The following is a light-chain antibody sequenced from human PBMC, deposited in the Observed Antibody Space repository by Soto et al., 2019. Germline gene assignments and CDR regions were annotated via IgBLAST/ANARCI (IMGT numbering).Light chain of an antibody. CDR3: SSYTSSSTWV. V-gene: IGLV2-14*01. CDR2: EVS. Sequence: QSALTQPASVSGSPGQSITISCTGTSSDVGGYNYVSWYQQHPGKAPKLMIYEVSNRPSGVSNRFSGSKSGNTASLTISGLQAEYEADYSCSSYTSSSTWVFGGCTKLTVL. CDR1: SSDVGGYNY. J-gene: IGLJ3*02.